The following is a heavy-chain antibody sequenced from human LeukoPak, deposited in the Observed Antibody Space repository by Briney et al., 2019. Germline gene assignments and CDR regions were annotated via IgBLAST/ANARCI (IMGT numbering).Heavy chain of an antibody. J-gene: IGHJ5*02. CDR3: ARDVPHNWFDT. CDR2: VNSDGGGA. V-gene: IGHV3-74*01. Sequence: PGGSLSLSCAASGITFGNNWMHWVRPGPGQGLVWISRVNSDGGGAIYADSVKGRFTVSRDNATNTLYLQMNSLRAEDTAVYYCARDVPHNWFDTWGQGTLVTVSS. CDR1: GITFGNNW.